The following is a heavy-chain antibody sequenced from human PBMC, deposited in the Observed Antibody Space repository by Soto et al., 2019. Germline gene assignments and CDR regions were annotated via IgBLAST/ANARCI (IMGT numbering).Heavy chain of an antibody. D-gene: IGHD6-6*01. V-gene: IGHV1-18*01. CDR1: GYTFTSYG. J-gene: IGHJ3*02. CDR2: ISAYNGNT. CDR3: ARSSSIAARRRGETVENKWAFDI. Sequence: ASVKVSCKASGYTFTSYGISWVRQAPGQGLEWMGWISAYNGNTNYAQKLQGRVTMTTDTSTSTAYMELRSLRSDDTAVYYCARSSSIAARRRGETVENKWAFDIWGQGTMVTVSS.